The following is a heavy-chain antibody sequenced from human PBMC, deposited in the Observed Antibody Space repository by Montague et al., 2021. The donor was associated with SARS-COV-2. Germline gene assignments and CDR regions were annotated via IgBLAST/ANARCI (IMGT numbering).Heavy chain of an antibody. CDR1: GDAVITYNW. V-gene: IGHV4/OR15-8*01. CDR2: MYHTGNT. Sequence: SETLSLTCVVSGDAVITYNWGAWVCLPQGNELGGGGEMYHTGNTKYKPSIKSRVSMSVDKYWNQFSLRWTAVTAADTAIYYGARKGSGKSDLAYWGQGTLVTVSS. CDR3: ARKGSGKSDLAY. J-gene: IGHJ4*02. D-gene: IGHD1-26*01.